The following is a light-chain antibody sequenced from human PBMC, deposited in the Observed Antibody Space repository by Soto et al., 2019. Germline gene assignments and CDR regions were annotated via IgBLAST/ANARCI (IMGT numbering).Light chain of an antibody. Sequence: EIVMTQSPATLSVSQGERATLSCRASQSVSSNLAWYQQKPGQAPRLLIYGASTTAADIPARFSGSGSGTEFTLTISSLQSEDFAVYYCQQYNNWPPPMYSFGQGTKLEIK. CDR1: QSVSSN. V-gene: IGKV3-15*01. CDR2: GAS. J-gene: IGKJ2*03. CDR3: QQYNNWPPPMYS.